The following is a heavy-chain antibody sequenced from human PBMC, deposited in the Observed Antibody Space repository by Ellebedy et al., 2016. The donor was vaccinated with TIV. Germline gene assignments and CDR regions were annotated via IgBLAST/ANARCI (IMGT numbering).Heavy chain of an antibody. CDR3: TTDPKDYYAIDF. V-gene: IGHV3-15*05. CDR1: GFSFNNAW. J-gene: IGHJ3*01. D-gene: IGHD3-10*01. CDR2: IKSKTDGGRI. Sequence: GGSLRLSXAASGFSFNNAWMSWVRQAPGKGLEWVGRIKSKTDGGRIDYAEPVKGRFTISRDDSKTTAYLQMNSLKTEDTAIYYCTTDPKDYYAIDFWGQGTMVTVSS.